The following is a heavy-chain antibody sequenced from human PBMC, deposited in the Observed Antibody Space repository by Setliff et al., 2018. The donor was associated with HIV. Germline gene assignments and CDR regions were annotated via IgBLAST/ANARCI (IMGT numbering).Heavy chain of an antibody. D-gene: IGHD2-15*01. Sequence: PGGSLSLSCTASGFTFGDYAMSWVRQAPGKGLEWVSGITDRGDKTYYADSVKGRFTISRDNSNNTLYLQMHGLRADDTAVYYCARDRPRRIVVATNLPNAFDVWGHGTLVTVSS. V-gene: IGHV3-23*01. CDR1: GFTFGDYA. CDR2: ITDRGDKT. CDR3: ARDRPRRIVVATNLPNAFDV. J-gene: IGHJ3*01.